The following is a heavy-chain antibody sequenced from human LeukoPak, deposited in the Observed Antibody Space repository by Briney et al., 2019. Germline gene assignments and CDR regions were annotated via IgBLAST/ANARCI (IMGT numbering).Heavy chain of an antibody. D-gene: IGHD3-10*01. CDR3: ARGIPRGVIIKGFDY. CDR2: ISYDGSNN. V-gene: IGHV3-30-3*01. J-gene: IGHJ4*02. CDR1: GFTFTYYA. Sequence: GGSLRLSCAASGFTFTYYAMHWVRQAPGKGLEWVAVISYDGSNNYYADSVKGRFTISRDNAKNSLYLQMNSLRAEDTAVYYCARGIPRGVIIKGFDYWGQGTLVTVSS.